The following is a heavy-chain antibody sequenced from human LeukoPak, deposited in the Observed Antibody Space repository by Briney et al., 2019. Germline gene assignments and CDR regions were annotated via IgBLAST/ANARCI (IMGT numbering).Heavy chain of an antibody. Sequence: ETLSLTCTVSGGSISRYYWSWVRQPPGKGLEWVSVIYSGGSKYYADSVKVRFTISRDNSKNTVYLQMDDLRPEDTAVYYCARENVGFGSWFDSWGQGTLVAVSS. CDR2: IYSGGSK. CDR1: GGSISRYY. CDR3: ARENVGFGSWFDS. V-gene: IGHV3-53*01. D-gene: IGHD3-10*01. J-gene: IGHJ5*01.